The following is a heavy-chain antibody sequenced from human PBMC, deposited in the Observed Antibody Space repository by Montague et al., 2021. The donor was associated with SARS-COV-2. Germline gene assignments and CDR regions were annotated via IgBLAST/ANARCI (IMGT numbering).Heavy chain of an antibody. Sequence: SLRLSCATSGFTFSRNSVSWVRQAPGKGLEWVSTISSDTLHTFYAESVKGRFTISRDNAKNELYLQMNSLRAEDMAVYYCARGGEIDVWAPFGHWGQGTLVTVSS. V-gene: IGHV3-21*01. CDR3: ARGGEIDVWAPFGH. J-gene: IGHJ4*02. CDR2: ISSDTLHT. CDR1: GFTFSRNS. D-gene: IGHD3-16*01.